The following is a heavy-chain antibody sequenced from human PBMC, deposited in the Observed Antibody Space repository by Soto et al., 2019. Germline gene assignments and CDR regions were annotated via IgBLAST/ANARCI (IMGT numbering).Heavy chain of an antibody. V-gene: IGHV3-48*02. Sequence: GGPLRLSCPASGFTFTLNSLYWVRQAPGKGLEWVSYISSSSSTIYYADSVKGRFTISRDNAKNSLFLQMNSLRDEDTAVYYCARAWVFDYWGQGTLVTVSS. D-gene: IGHD3-16*01. CDR2: ISSSSSTI. J-gene: IGHJ4*02. CDR1: GFTFTLNS. CDR3: ARAWVFDY.